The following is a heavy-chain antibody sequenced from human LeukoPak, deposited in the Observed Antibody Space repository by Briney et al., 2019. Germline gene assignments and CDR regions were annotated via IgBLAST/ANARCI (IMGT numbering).Heavy chain of an antibody. Sequence: GGSLRLSCAASGFTFSSYWMNWARQAPGKGLEWVASTNHNGNVNYYVDSVKGRFTISRDNAKNSLYLQMSNLRAEDTAVYFCARGGGLDVWGQGAMVTVSS. D-gene: IGHD3-16*01. V-gene: IGHV3-7*03. J-gene: IGHJ6*02. CDR1: GFTFSSYW. CDR3: ARGGGLDV. CDR2: TNHNGNVN.